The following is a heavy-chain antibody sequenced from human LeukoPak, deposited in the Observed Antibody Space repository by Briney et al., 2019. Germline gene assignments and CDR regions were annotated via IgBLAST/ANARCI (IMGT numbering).Heavy chain of an antibody. Sequence: GGSLRLSCAASGFTFSSYSMNWVRQAPGKGLEWVSSISSSSSYIYYADSVKGRFTISRDNAKNSLYLQMNSLRAEDTAVYYCAKGYEWFGELLPQFDYWGQGTLVTVSS. D-gene: IGHD3-10*01. CDR2: ISSSSSYI. V-gene: IGHV3-21*01. CDR1: GFTFSSYS. J-gene: IGHJ4*02. CDR3: AKGYEWFGELLPQFDY.